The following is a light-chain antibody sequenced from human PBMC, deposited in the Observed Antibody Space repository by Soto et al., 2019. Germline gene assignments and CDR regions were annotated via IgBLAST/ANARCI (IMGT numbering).Light chain of an antibody. CDR3: QHSYIIPFI. J-gene: IGKJ3*01. CDR1: QSISNY. Sequence: DIPMTQSPSSLSASVGDRVTITCRASQSISNYLNWYQQKPGKAPKLLIYAATSLQSGDPSRFSGSGSGTDFTITISVLQPDDLANYCCQHSYIIPFIFGPGTKVNI. V-gene: IGKV1-39*01. CDR2: AAT.